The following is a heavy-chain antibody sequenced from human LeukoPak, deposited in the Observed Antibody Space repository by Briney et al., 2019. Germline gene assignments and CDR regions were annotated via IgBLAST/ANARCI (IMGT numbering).Heavy chain of an antibody. V-gene: IGHV4-34*01. CDR1: GGSFSGCY. J-gene: IGHJ4*02. CDR3: ARIVVVIKRVRYFDY. CDR2: INHSGST. Sequence: PSETLSLTCAVYGGSFSGCYWSWIRQPPGKGLEWIGEINHSGSTNYNPSLKSRVTISVDTSKNQFSLKLSSVTAADTAVYYCARIVVVIKRVRYFDYWGQGTLVTVSS. D-gene: IGHD3-22*01.